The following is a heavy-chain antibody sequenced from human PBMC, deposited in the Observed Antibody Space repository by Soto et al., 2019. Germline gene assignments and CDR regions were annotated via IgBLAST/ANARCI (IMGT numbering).Heavy chain of an antibody. CDR2: IYHSGST. D-gene: IGHD4-17*01. Sequence: SETLSLTCTVSGDSITSSSYYWGLIRQPPGKGLEWIGYIYHSGSTNYNPSLKSRVTISVDTSKNQLSLKLSSVTAADTAVYYCARDYGGNLLDYWGQGTLVTVSS. J-gene: IGHJ4*02. CDR1: GDSITSSSYY. V-gene: IGHV4-61*01. CDR3: ARDYGGNLLDY.